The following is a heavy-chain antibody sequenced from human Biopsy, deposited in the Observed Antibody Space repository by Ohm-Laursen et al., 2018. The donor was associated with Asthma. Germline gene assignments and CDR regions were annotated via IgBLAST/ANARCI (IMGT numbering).Heavy chain of an antibody. CDR1: RFTFRTYG. V-gene: IGHV3-30*05. Sequence: SLRLSCSASRFTFRTYGMHWVRQTPGKGLEWLSSISYDGHNQHYADSVKGRFTISRDNSKNTVSLEMNSLRRDDTAVYFCARATVAAAGNDWGQGTLVTVSS. D-gene: IGHD6-13*01. CDR3: ARATVAAAGND. CDR2: ISYDGHNQ. J-gene: IGHJ4*02.